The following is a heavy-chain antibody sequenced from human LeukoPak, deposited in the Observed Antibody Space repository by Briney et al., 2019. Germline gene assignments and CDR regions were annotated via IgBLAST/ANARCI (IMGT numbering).Heavy chain of an antibody. D-gene: IGHD5-18*01. J-gene: IGHJ4*02. CDR1: GFTFSSYS. CDR2: ISSSSSYI. Sequence: GGSLRLSCAASGFTFSSYSMNWVRQAPGKGLEWVSSISSSSSYIYYADSVKGRFTISRDNAKNSLYLQMNSLRAEDTAVYYCAREQDTAMVYGGFDYWGQGTLVTVSS. CDR3: AREQDTAMVYGGFDY. V-gene: IGHV3-21*01.